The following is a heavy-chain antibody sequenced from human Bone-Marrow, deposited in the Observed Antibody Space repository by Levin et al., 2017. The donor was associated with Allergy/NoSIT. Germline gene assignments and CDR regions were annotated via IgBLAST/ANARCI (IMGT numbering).Heavy chain of an antibody. D-gene: IGHD2/OR15-2a*01. V-gene: IGHV3-33*01. CDR2: IYFDGSKT. J-gene: IGHJ4*02. CDR3: ARDRSGNYFYF. Sequence: GGSLRLSCAASGFPFSAYGMHWIRQGPGKGLEWVAFIYFDGSKTYYADSVEGRFTISRDNSKNTVYLQMDSLRGDDTAVYYCARDRSGNYFYFWGQGTQVTDSS. CDR1: GFPFSAYG.